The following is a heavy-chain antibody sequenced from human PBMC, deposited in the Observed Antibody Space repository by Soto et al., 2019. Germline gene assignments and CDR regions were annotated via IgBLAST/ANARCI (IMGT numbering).Heavy chain of an antibody. J-gene: IGHJ6*02. V-gene: IGHV3-49*03. CDR1: GFTFGDYA. D-gene: IGHD3-3*01. Sequence: PGGSLRLSCTASGFTFGDYAMSWFRQAPGKGLEWVGFIRSKAYGGTTEYAASVKGRFTISRDDSKSIAYLQMNSLKTEDTAVYYCTRPGDLTIFGAVIIPRGYYYGMDVWGQGTTVTVSS. CDR3: TRPGDLTIFGAVIIPRGYYYGMDV. CDR2: IRSKAYGGTT.